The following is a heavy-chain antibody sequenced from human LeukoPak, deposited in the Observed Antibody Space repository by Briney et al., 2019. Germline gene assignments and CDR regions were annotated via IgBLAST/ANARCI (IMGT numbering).Heavy chain of an antibody. CDR2: IYHSGST. V-gene: IGHV4-4*02. J-gene: IGHJ4*02. D-gene: IGHD3-10*01. CDR3: ARFQYYYDSGFDY. CDR1: GGSISSSNW. Sequence: SETLSLTCAVSGGSISSSNWWSWVRQPPGKGLEWIGEIYHSGSTNYNPSLKSRVTISVDKSKNQFSLRLSSVTAADTAVYYCARFQYYYDSGFDYWGQGTLVTVSS.